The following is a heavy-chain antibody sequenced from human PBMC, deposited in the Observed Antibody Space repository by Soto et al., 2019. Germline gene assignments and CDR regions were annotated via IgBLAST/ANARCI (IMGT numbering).Heavy chain of an antibody. J-gene: IGHJ4*02. D-gene: IGHD4-17*01. CDR2: IYSGGST. V-gene: IGHV3-53*01. CDR1: GFTVSSNY. CDR3: ARDTDYGDYVVY. Sequence: LRLSCAASGFTVSSNYMSWVRQAPGKGLEWVSVIYSGGSTYYADSVKGRFTISRDNSKNTLYLQMNSLRAEDTAVYYCARDTDYGDYVVYWGQGTLVTVSS.